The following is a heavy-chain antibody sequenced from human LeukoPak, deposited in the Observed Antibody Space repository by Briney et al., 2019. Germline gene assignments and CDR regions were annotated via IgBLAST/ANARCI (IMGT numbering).Heavy chain of an antibody. J-gene: IGHJ4*02. D-gene: IGHD7-27*01. CDR3: ARGADWGPGVHFDY. V-gene: IGHV3-48*02. CDR2: TSGDSGTI. CDR1: GFTFSSYA. Sequence: RESLRLSCAASGFTFSSYAMSWVRQAPGKGLEWVSYTSGDSGTIYYPDSVKGRFTISRDNAKNSLCLQMNSLRDEDTAVYYCARGADWGPGVHFDYWGQGTLAAV.